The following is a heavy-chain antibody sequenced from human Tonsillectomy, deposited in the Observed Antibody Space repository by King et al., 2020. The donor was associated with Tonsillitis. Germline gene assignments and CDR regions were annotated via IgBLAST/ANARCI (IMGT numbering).Heavy chain of an antibody. CDR2: ISFDGANT. D-gene: IGHD7-27*01. CDR3: ARERLYNVGWGIDH. J-gene: IGHJ4*02. CDR1: GFTFSSYG. Sequence: QVQLVESGGSVVQPGRSLRLSCETSGFTFSSYGMHWVRQAPGQGLEWVATISFDGANTHHTDSVTGRFTISRDNSKNTMYLQMNSLRAEDTAVYYCARERLYNVGWGIDHWGQGTLVTVSS. V-gene: IGHV3-33*05.